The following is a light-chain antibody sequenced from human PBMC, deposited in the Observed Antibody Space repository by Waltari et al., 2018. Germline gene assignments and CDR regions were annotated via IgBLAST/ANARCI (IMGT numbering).Light chain of an antibody. J-gene: IGKJ2*01. CDR2: LGS. V-gene: IGKV2-28*01. CDR3: MQALMTPNT. CDR1: QSLLHANGKNY. Sequence: EIVMTQSPLSLPVTPGEPASISCRSSQSLLHANGKNYVDWYVLKPGQSPRLLISLGSNRASGGPDRFIGIGSDTDFTLRISRVEAEDFGVYYCMQALMTPNTFGQGTKLEI.